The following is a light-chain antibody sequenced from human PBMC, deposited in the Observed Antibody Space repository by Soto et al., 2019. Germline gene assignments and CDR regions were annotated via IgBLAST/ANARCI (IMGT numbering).Light chain of an antibody. CDR2: LEGSGSY. CDR3: ETWDSNTWV. Sequence: QPVLTQSSSASASLESSVKLTCTLSSGHSSYIIAWHQQQPGKAPRYLMKLEGSGSYNKGSGVPDRFSGSSSGADRYLTISNLQFEDEANYYCETWDSNTWVFGGGTKLTVL. CDR1: SGHSSYI. J-gene: IGLJ3*02. V-gene: IGLV4-60*02.